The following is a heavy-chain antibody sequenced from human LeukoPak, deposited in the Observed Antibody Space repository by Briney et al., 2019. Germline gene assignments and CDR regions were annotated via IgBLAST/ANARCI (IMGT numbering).Heavy chain of an antibody. CDR1: GGSFSGYY. D-gene: IGHD3-3*01. Sequence: SETLSLTCAVYGGSFSGYYWSWIRQPPGKGLEWIGEINHSGSNNYNPSLKSRVTISVDTSKNQFSLKLSSVTAADTAVYYCARLKARVTIFGVAGDYWGQGTLVTVSS. J-gene: IGHJ4*02. CDR3: ARLKARVTIFGVAGDY. V-gene: IGHV4-34*01. CDR2: INHSGSN.